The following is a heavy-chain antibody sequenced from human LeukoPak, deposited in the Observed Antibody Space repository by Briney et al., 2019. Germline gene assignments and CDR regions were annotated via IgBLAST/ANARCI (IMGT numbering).Heavy chain of an antibody. CDR3: ASLLPVRYCSGGSCYGLDY. CDR1: GFTFSNYW. J-gene: IGHJ4*02. D-gene: IGHD2-15*01. CDR2: INSDGSST. Sequence: PGGSLRLSCAASGFTFSNYWMHWVRQPPGKGLVWVSRINSDGSSTSYADSVKGRFTISRDNAKNTLYLQLNSLRAEDTAVYYCASLLPVRYCSGGSCYGLDYWGQGTLVTVSS. V-gene: IGHV3-74*01.